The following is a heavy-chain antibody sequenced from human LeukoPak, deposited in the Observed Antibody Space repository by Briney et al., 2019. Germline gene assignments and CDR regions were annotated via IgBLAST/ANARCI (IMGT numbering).Heavy chain of an antibody. Sequence: SETLSLTCTVSGGSISSGSYYWSWIRQPAGKGLEWIGRIYTSGSTNYNPSLKSRVTISVDTSKNQFSLKLSSVTAADTAVYYCARDSIAVAGTVDYWGQGTLVTVSS. D-gene: IGHD6-19*01. CDR1: GGSISSGSYY. V-gene: IGHV4-61*02. CDR2: IYTSGST. J-gene: IGHJ4*02. CDR3: ARDSIAVAGTVDY.